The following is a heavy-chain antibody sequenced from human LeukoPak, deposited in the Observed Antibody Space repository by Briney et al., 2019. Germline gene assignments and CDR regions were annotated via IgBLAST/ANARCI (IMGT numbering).Heavy chain of an antibody. Sequence: PSETLSLTCAVSGGSISSSNWWSWVRQPPGKGLEWIGEIYHSGSTNYNPSLKSRVTISVDKSKNQFSLKLSSVTAADTAVYFCARGIFWSGYSLEYWGQGTLVTVSS. CDR1: GGSISSSNW. CDR2: IYHSGST. J-gene: IGHJ4*02. D-gene: IGHD3-3*01. CDR3: ARGIFWSGYSLEY. V-gene: IGHV4-4*02.